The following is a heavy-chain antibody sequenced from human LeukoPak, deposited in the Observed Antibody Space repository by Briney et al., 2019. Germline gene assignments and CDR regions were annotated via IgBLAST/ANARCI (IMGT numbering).Heavy chain of an antibody. CDR2: INPSGGST. V-gene: IGHV1-46*01. CDR3: ARDLRGRNYYDSSGPSEDY. J-gene: IGHJ4*02. Sequence: ASVKVSCKASGYTFTSCYMHWVRQAPGQGLEWMGIINPSGGSTSYAQKFQGRVTMTRDTSTSTVYMELSSLRSEDTAVYYCARDLRGRNYYDSSGPSEDYWGQGTLVTVSS. D-gene: IGHD3-22*01. CDR1: GYTFTSCY.